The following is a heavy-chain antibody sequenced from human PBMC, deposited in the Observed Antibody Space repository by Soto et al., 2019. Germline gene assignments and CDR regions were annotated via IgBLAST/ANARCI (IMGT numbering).Heavy chain of an antibody. J-gene: IGHJ4*02. CDR1: GGTFRNYP. Sequence: QVQLVQSGTEVKKPGSSVKVSRKASGGTFRNYPINWVRQAPGQGLEWMGSIFPLTDIPDYAQNFQARLTISAEKSTSTAYMELSSLTSDDTAMYFCARGPLVVLNYFESWGQGTLVTVSS. CDR2: IFPLTDIP. CDR3: ARGPLVVLNYFES. V-gene: IGHV1-69*02.